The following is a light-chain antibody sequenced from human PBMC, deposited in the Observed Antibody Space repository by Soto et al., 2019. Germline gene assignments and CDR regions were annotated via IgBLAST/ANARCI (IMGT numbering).Light chain of an antibody. J-gene: IGKJ1*01. CDR2: RAS. CDR1: QGVNIW. CDR3: QQYNVYWS. Sequence: DIQMTQSPSTLSASVGDRVTITCRASQGVNIWLAWYQQKPGRAPKLLIHRASILESGVPSRFSGSGSGTEFTLTISSLQPDDFATYYCQQYNVYWSFGPGTKVDIK. V-gene: IGKV1-5*03.